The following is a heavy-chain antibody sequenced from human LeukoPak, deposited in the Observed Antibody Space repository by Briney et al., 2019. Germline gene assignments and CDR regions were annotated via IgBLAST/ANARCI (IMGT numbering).Heavy chain of an antibody. CDR2: IKQDGSEK. Sequence: GGSLRLSCAASGFTFSSYWMSWVRQAPGKGLEWVANIKQDGSEKYYVDSVKGRFTISRDNAKNSLYLQMNSLRAEDTAVYYCARLTVSYYYGSGRNFYYYYGMDVWGQGTTVTVSS. V-gene: IGHV3-7*01. CDR1: GFTFSSYW. CDR3: ARLTVSYYYGSGRNFYYYYGMDV. D-gene: IGHD3-10*01. J-gene: IGHJ6*02.